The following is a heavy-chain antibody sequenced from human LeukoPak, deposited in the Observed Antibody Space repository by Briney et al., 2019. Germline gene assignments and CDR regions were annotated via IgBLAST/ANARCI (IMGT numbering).Heavy chain of an antibody. CDR2: INHSGST. CDR3: ARAPDYGDYQYYFDY. Sequence: PSETLSLTCAVYGGSFSGYYWSWIRQPPGKGLEWIGEINHSGSTNYNPSLKGRVTISVDRSKNQFSLKLSSVTAADTAVYYCARAPDYGDYQYYFDYWGQGTLVTVSS. V-gene: IGHV4-34*01. CDR1: GGSFSGYY. J-gene: IGHJ4*02. D-gene: IGHD4-17*01.